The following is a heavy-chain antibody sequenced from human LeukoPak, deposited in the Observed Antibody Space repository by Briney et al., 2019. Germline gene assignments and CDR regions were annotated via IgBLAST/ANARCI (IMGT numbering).Heavy chain of an antibody. CDR2: ISWDGGST. Sequence: GGSLRLSCAASGFTFSSYTMHWVRQAPGRGLEWVSLISWDGGSTYYADSAKGRFTISRDNSKNSLSLQMNSLRPEDTALYYCAKDGKNYFDYWGQGTLVTVSS. V-gene: IGHV3-43*01. CDR3: AKDGKNYFDY. CDR1: GFTFSSYT. J-gene: IGHJ4*02.